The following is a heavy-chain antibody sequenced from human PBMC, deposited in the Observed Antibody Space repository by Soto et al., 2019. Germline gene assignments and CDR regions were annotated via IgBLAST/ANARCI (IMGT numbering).Heavy chain of an antibody. V-gene: IGHV3-30-3*01. CDR3: SRSSRGYYYYGMDV. CDR1: GFTFSSYA. CDR2: ISYDGSNK. Sequence: PGGSLRLSCAASGFTFSSYAMHWVRQAPGKGLEWVAVISYDGSNKYYADSVKGRFTISRDNSKNTLYLQMNSLRAEDTAVYYWSRSSRGYYYYGMDVWGQGTTVTVSS. D-gene: IGHD6-6*01. J-gene: IGHJ6*02.